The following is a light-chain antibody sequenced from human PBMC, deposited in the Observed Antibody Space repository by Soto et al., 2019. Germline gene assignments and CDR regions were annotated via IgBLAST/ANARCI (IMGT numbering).Light chain of an antibody. CDR3: HQDFNLPWT. J-gene: IGKJ1*01. CDR1: QTVSRMY. CDR2: GTS. Sequence: EIVLTQSPVTLSLSPGERATLSCRASQTVSRMYLSWFQQKPGQAPRLLIYGTSTRATGIPVRFSGSGSGTDFTLTIRSLQTEDFAVYFCHQDFNLPWTFGQGTKVDIK. V-gene: IGKV3D-7*01.